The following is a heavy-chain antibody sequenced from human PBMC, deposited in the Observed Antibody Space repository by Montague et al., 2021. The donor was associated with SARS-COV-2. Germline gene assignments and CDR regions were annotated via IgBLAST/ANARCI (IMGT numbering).Heavy chain of an antibody. D-gene: IGHD2-21*01. Sequence: TLSLTCTVSGWRISSGGHYWNWIRQVPGRGLEWIGSIYYSGTTYYNPSLKGRFSISVDTSRNQFSLKVKSLTAADTAKYFCARGLFYSSQSNGHCEHWGLGTLATVSS. J-gene: IGHJ1*01. CDR1: GWRISSGGHY. CDR3: ARGLFYSSQSNGHCEH. CDR2: IYYSGTT. V-gene: IGHV4-31*03.